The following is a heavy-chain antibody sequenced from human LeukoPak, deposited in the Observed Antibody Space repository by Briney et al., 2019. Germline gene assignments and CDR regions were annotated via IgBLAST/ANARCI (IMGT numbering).Heavy chain of an antibody. CDR2: IYTSGST. D-gene: IGHD3-10*01. V-gene: IGHV4-4*07. J-gene: IGHJ6*03. Sequence: SETLSPTCTVSGGSISSYYWSWIRQPAGKGLEWIGRIYTSGSTNYNPSLKSRVTMSVDTSKNQFSLKLSSVTAADTAVYYCARAIEYYYGSGSRNYYYYMDVWGKGTTVTISS. CDR1: GGSISSYY. CDR3: ARAIEYYYGSGSRNYYYYMDV.